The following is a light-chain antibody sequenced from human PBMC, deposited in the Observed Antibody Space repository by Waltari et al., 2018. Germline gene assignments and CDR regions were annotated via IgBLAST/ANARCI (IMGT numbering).Light chain of an antibody. J-gene: IGKJ1*01. CDR3: QQGASFPPT. CDR1: ETITGL. V-gene: IGKV1-12*01. Sequence: DIQMTQSPSSVSASVVDSVTITCRASETITGLLAWYQQKPGKAPKLLIYHASTLQTGVPSRFSGGGSGTDFTLTITGLQAEDSATYFCQQGASFPPTFGQGTEV. CDR2: HAS.